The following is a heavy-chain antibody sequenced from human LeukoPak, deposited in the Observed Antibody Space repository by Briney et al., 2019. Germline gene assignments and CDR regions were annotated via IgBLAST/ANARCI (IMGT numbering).Heavy chain of an antibody. D-gene: IGHD6-6*01. J-gene: IGHJ4*02. CDR1: GFTFSSYW. CDR3: VRETSSSSSLFGY. Sequence: GGSLRLSCAASGFTFSSYWMSWVRQAPGKGLEWVANIKQDGSEKYYVDSVKGRFTISRDNAKNSLYLQMNSLRAEDTAVYYCVRETSSSSSLFGYWGQGTLVTVSS. V-gene: IGHV3-7*01. CDR2: IKQDGSEK.